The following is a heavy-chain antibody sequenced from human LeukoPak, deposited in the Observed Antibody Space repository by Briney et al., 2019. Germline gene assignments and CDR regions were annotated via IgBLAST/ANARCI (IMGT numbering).Heavy chain of an antibody. D-gene: IGHD3-22*01. CDR2: IIPIFGTA. Sequence: SVKVSCKXSGGTFSSYAISWVRQAPGQGLEWMVGIIPIFGTANYAQNFEGRVTMTTDESTSTADMEMSSLRSEDTAVYYCARAPYYYDSSGYSQGGYYYYYMDVWGKGTTVTVSS. V-gene: IGHV1-69*05. CDR1: GGTFSSYA. CDR3: ARAPYYYDSSGYSQGGYYYYYMDV. J-gene: IGHJ6*03.